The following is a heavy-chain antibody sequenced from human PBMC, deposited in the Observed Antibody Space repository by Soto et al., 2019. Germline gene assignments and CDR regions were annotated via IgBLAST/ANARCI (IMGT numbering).Heavy chain of an antibody. CDR1: GGSISSQSYY. CDR2: IFYRGST. J-gene: IGHJ4*02. D-gene: IGHD1-7*01. Sequence: ETLSLTCSVSGGSISSQSYYWGWIRQPPGKGLEYIGSIFYRGSTFYNTSLKSRVTLDVDTSKNQFSLRLSSVTATDTAVYFCARHSEGGTWNWGNYFDYWGQGALVTVSS. CDR3: ARHSEGGTWNWGNYFDY. V-gene: IGHV4-39*01.